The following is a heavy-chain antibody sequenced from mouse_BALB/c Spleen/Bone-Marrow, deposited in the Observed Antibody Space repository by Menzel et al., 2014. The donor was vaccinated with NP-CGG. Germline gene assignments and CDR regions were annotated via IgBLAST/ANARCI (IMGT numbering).Heavy chain of an antibody. CDR2: ISSGSSTI. Sequence: EVKLVESGGGLVQPGGSRELSCAASGFTFXSFGMHWVRQAPEKGLEWVAYISSGSSTIYYADTVKGRFTISRDNPKNTLFLQMTSLRSEDTAMYYCARSYDGYYGFAYWGQGTLVTVSA. V-gene: IGHV5-17*02. J-gene: IGHJ3*01. CDR1: GFTFXSFG. CDR3: ARSYDGYYGFAY. D-gene: IGHD2-3*01.